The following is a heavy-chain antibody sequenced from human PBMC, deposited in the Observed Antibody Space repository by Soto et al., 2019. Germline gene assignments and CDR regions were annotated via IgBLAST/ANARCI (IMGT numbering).Heavy chain of an antibody. D-gene: IGHD3-16*02. V-gene: IGHV3-53*04. Sequence: PGGSLRLSCAASGFTVSSNYMSWVRQAPGKGLEWVSIIYSGGSTYYADSVKGRFTISRHNPKNTLYLQMNSLRGEDTAVYYCARSLNYYYYLDVWGKGTTVTVSS. CDR3: ARSLNYYYYLDV. J-gene: IGHJ6*03. CDR1: GFTVSSNY. CDR2: IYSGGST.